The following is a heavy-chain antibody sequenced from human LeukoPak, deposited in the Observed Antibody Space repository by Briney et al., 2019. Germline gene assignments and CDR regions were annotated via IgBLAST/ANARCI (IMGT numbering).Heavy chain of an antibody. Sequence: GGSLRLSCAASGFTFNIYAMSWVRQAPGKGLEWVSSITSSGDVTFYADSVKDRFTVSRDNSKNTLYLQVSRLRAEDTAVYYCAKDRPNYHESNGHYYRPNGDYWGQGTLVTVSS. D-gene: IGHD3-22*01. J-gene: IGHJ4*02. CDR3: AKDRPNYHESNGHYYRPNGDY. CDR1: GFTFNIYA. V-gene: IGHV3-23*01. CDR2: ITSSGDVT.